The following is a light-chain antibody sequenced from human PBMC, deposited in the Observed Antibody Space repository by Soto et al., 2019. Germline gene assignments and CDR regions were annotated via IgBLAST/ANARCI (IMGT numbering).Light chain of an antibody. J-gene: IGKJ2*01. CDR1: QSVSSN. CDR3: QQYNNCPPYT. Sequence: EIVMTQSPATLSVSPGERATLSCRASQSVSSNLAWYQQKPGQAPRLLIYGASTRATGIPARFSGSGSGTDFTLTICSLQSEDCAVYSCQQYNNCPPYTFGQGTKLEIK. V-gene: IGKV3-15*01. CDR2: GAS.